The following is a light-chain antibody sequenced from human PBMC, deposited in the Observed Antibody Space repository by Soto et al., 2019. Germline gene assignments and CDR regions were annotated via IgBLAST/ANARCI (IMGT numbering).Light chain of an antibody. J-gene: IGLJ2*01. CDR1: SSDVGGYNY. CDR2: EVS. V-gene: IGLV2-14*01. Sequence: ALTQPASVSGSPGQSITISCTGSSSDVGGYNYVSWYQQHPDKAPKLMIYEVSNRPSGVSNRFSGSKSGNTASLTISGLQAEDEADYYCSSYTTTKTLVFGGGTKVTVL. CDR3: SSYTTTKTLV.